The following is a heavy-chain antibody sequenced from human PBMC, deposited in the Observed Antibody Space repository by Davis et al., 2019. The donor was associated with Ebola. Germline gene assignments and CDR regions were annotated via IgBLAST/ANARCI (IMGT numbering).Heavy chain of an antibody. V-gene: IGHV3-21*01. Sequence: SCKASGYTFTSYAMNWVRQAPGKGLEWVSSISSSSSYIYYADSVKGRFTISRDNAKNSLYLQMNSLRAEDTAVYYCARASGYDILTGIFDYWGQGTLVTVSS. CDR2: ISSSSSYI. CDR1: GYTFTSYA. D-gene: IGHD3-9*01. J-gene: IGHJ4*02. CDR3: ARASGYDILTGIFDY.